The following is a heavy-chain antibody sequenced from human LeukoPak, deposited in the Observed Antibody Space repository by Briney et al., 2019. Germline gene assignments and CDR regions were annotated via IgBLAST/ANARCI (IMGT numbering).Heavy chain of an antibody. V-gene: IGHV3-53*05. CDR1: GFTVSSNY. CDR2: IYSGGST. J-gene: IGHJ6*04. D-gene: IGHD3-10*02. CDR3: AELGITMIGGV. Sequence: GGSLRLSCAVSGFTVSSNYMSWVRQAPGKGLEWVSVIYSGGSTYYADSVKGRFTISRGNSKNTLYLQMNSLRAEDTAVYYCAELGITMIGGVWGKGTTVTISS.